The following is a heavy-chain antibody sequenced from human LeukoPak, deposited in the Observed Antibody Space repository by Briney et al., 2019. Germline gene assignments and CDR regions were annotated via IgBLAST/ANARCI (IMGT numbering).Heavy chain of an antibody. CDR3: ARQAPRYSGYDRLLHFDP. J-gene: IGHJ5*02. CDR1: GGSISSSTYY. Sequence: SETLSLTCTVSGGSISSSTYYWGWIRQPPGKGLEWIGSIYYSGSTYCNPSLKSRGTISVDTSKNQFSLKVSSVTAADTAVYYCARQAPRYSGYDRLLHFDPWGQGTLVTVSS. CDR2: IYYSGST. D-gene: IGHD5-12*01. V-gene: IGHV4-39*01.